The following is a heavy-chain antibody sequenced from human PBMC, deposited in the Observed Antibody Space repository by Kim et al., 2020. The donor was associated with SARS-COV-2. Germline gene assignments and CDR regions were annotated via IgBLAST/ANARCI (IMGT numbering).Heavy chain of an antibody. Sequence: ASVKVSCKASGYTFTSYAMHWVRQAPGQRLEWMGWINAGNGNTKYSQKFQGRVTITKDTSASTAYMELSSLRSEDTAVYYCASPYVWFGDIVSDYYYGMDVWGEGATVTVSS. CDR2: INAGNGNT. V-gene: IGHV1-3*01. D-gene: IGHD3-10*01. J-gene: IGHJ6*02. CDR3: ASPYVWFGDIVSDYYYGMDV. CDR1: GYTFTSYA.